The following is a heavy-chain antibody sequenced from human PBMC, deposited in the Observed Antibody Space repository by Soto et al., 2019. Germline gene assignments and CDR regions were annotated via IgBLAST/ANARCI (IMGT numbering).Heavy chain of an antibody. V-gene: IGHV4-34*01. CDR2: INHSGSA. Sequence: SETLSLTCAVYGESFSGYIWTWIRQTPGNGLQWIGQINHSGSAYYNPSLKSRVTISVHTSNSQFSLELSSVTAADTAVYYCARGLITGSHYSGGWYYFDSWGQGTQVTVSS. CDR3: ARGLITGSHYSGGWYYFDS. D-gene: IGHD6-19*01. CDR1: GESFSGYI. J-gene: IGHJ4*02.